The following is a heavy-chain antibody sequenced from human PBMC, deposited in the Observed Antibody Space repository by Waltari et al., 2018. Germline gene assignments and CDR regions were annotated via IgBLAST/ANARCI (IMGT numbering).Heavy chain of an antibody. CDR2: MYYSGTT. Sequence: QVQLQESGPGLVKPSETLSLTCPVSGGSISPSYVHWLRQSLGKGLEWIGYMYYSGTTNYNPSLKSRVTISVDTSKNQFSLKLSSVTAADTAVYYCARSYLGTYGSGNYFSYFDYWGQGTLVTASS. CDR1: GGSISPSY. V-gene: IGHV4-59*01. J-gene: IGHJ4*02. CDR3: ARSYLGTYGSGNYFSYFDY. D-gene: IGHD3-10*01.